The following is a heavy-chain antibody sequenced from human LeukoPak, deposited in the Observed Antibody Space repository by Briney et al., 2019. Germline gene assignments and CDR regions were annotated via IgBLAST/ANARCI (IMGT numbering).Heavy chain of an antibody. Sequence: SETLSLTCTVSGGSISSYYWSWIRQPPGKGLEWIGYIYYSGSTKYNPSLKSRVTISVDTSKNQFSLKLTSVTAADTAVYYCAREGGFYRPLDYSGQGTLVTVSS. CDR2: IYYSGST. D-gene: IGHD3-3*01. J-gene: IGHJ4*02. CDR1: GGSISSYY. V-gene: IGHV4-59*12. CDR3: AREGGFYRPLDY.